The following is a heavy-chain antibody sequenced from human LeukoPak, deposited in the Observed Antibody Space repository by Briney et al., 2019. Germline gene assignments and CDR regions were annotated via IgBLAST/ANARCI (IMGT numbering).Heavy chain of an antibody. CDR1: GYTFTSYD. J-gene: IGHJ4*02. CDR2: MNPNSGNT. CDR3: AKERLTTTTFDS. D-gene: IGHD4-11*01. V-gene: IGHV1-8*03. Sequence: ASVKVSCKASGYTFTSYDINWVRQATGQGLEWMGWMNPNSGNTGYAQKFQGRVTITRNTSISTAYMELSSLRSEDTALYYCAKERLTTTTFDSWGRGTLVTVSS.